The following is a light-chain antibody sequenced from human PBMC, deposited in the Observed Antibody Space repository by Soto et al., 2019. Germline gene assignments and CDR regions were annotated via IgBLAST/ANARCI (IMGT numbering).Light chain of an antibody. CDR3: QQCNSYSGT. CDR2: KAS. J-gene: IGKJ1*01. Sequence: DVRMTHSPSTLSAAVGDIVTITCRASQSISSLLAWYQQKPGKAPKLLIYKASTLESGVPSNFSGSGSGTEFTLTISSLQPDDFATYYCQQCNSYSGTFGQGTKVDIK. CDR1: QSISSL. V-gene: IGKV1-5*03.